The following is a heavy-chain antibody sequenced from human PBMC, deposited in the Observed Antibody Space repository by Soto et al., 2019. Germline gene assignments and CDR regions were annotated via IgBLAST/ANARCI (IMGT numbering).Heavy chain of an antibody. Sequence: SETLSLTRASNGGSFSGDYWSWIRQPPVKGLLCIGEINHSGSTIYNPSLKSRVTISVDTSKNQFSLKLSSVTAADTAVYYCARVRVEMATIDETCFDYWGQGTLVTVS. V-gene: IGHV4-34*01. CDR2: INHSGST. CDR3: ARVRVEMATIDETCFDY. D-gene: IGHD5-12*01. J-gene: IGHJ4*02. CDR1: GGSFSGDY.